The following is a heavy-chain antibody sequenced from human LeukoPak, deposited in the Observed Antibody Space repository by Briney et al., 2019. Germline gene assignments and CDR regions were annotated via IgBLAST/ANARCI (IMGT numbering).Heavy chain of an antibody. CDR3: AKSYYYDSSGPGEHYFDY. CDR1: GFTFSSYA. J-gene: IGHJ4*02. Sequence: GGSLRLSCAASGFTFSSYAMSWVRQAPGKGLEWVSAISGSGGSTYYADSVKGRFTISRDNSKNTLYLQMNSLRAEDTAVYYCAKSYYYDSSGPGEHYFDYWGQGTLVTVSS. D-gene: IGHD3-22*01. V-gene: IGHV3-23*01. CDR2: ISGSGGST.